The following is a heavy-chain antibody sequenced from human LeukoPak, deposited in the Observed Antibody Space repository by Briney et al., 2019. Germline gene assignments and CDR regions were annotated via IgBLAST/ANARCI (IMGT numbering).Heavy chain of an antibody. V-gene: IGHV3-48*04. CDR3: ARHISWFGELAGY. J-gene: IGHJ4*02. CDR2: ISSSGSTI. CDR1: GFTFSSYG. Sequence: GGSLRLSCAASGFTFSSYGMHWVRQAPGKGLEWVSYISSSGSTIYYADSVKGRFTISRDNAKNSLYLQMNSLRAEDTAVYYCARHISWFGELAGYWGQGTLVTVSS. D-gene: IGHD3-10*01.